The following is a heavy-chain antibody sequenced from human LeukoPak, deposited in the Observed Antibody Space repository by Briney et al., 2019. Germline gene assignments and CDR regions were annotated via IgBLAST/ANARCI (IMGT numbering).Heavy chain of an antibody. CDR2: ISSSSSYI. CDR1: GFTFSSYS. Sequence: GGSLRLSCAASGFTFSSYSMNWVRQAPGKGPEWVSSISSSSSYIYYADSVKGRFTISRDNAKNSLYLQMNSLRAKDTAVYYCARGRYSYFDYWGQGTLVTVSS. CDR3: ARGRYSYFDY. J-gene: IGHJ4*02. D-gene: IGHD5-18*01. V-gene: IGHV3-21*01.